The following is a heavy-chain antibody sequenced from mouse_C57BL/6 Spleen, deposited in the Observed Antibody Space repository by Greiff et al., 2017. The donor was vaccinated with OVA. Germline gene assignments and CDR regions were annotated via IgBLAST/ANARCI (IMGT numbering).Heavy chain of an antibody. CDR3: ARGGYEYYAMDY. Sequence: QVQLQQPGAELVRPGSSVKLSCKASGYTFTSYWMHWVKQRPIQGLEWIGNIDPSDSETHYNQKFKDKATLTVDKSSSTAYMQLSSLTSEDSAVYYCARGGYEYYAMDYWGQGTSVTVSS. V-gene: IGHV1-52*01. J-gene: IGHJ4*01. CDR2: IDPSDSET. D-gene: IGHD2-12*01. CDR1: GYTFTSYW.